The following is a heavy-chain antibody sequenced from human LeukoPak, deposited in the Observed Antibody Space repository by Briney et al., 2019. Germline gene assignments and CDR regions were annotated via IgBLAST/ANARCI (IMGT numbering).Heavy chain of an antibody. CDR3: ARGGPPGYGYAPATYELRY. J-gene: IGHJ4*02. Sequence: GASVKVSCKASGYAFTDYYIHWVRQAPGQGLEWMGWINPSSGATNYARSFEGWVTMTRDTSSTTVYLEFRRLRSDDTAVYYCARGGPPGYGYAPATYELRYWGQGTLVTVSS. V-gene: IGHV1-2*04. D-gene: IGHD5-18*01. CDR2: INPSSGAT. CDR1: GYAFTDYY.